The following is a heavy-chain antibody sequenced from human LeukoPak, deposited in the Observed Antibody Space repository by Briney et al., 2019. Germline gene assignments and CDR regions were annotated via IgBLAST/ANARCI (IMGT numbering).Heavy chain of an antibody. V-gene: IGHV3-9*01. CDR2: ISWNSGGI. Sequence: GGSLRLSCAASGFTFDDYAMHWVRQAPGKGLEWVSGISWNSGGIGYADSVKGRFTISRDNAKNSLYLQMNSLRAEDTAVYYCARGGEVRGVIITWGQGTLVTVSS. D-gene: IGHD3-10*01. CDR1: GFTFDDYA. CDR3: ARGGEVRGVIIT. J-gene: IGHJ4*02.